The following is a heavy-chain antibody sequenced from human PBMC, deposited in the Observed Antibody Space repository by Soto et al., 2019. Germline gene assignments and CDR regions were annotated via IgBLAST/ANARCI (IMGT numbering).Heavy chain of an antibody. J-gene: IGHJ4*02. Sequence: GGSLRLSCAASGFTFDDYAMHWVRQAPGKGLEWVSGISWNSGSIGYADSVKGRFTISRDNAKNSLYLQMNSLRAEDTALYYCAKDNSVRFTYSSSWIDYWGQGTLVTVSS. CDR1: GFTFDDYA. D-gene: IGHD6-13*01. CDR2: ISWNSGSI. V-gene: IGHV3-9*01. CDR3: AKDNSVRFTYSSSWIDY.